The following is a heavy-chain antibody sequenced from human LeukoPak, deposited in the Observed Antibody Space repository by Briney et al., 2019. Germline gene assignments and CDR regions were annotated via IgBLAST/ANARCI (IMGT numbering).Heavy chain of an antibody. CDR2: TKRGGSEK. V-gene: IGHV3-7*01. CDR1: GFTFRRYW. D-gene: IGHD3-22*01. Sequence: PGGPLSLSCVASGFTFRRYWMSWVPQAPGKGLEGVANTKRGGSEKHHVDSVEGRFTNSRDNARNSLYLQMNSLRAEDMAVYYCARGKSRGYKDYAFDIWGQGTMVTVSS. CDR3: ARGKSRGYKDYAFDI. J-gene: IGHJ3*02.